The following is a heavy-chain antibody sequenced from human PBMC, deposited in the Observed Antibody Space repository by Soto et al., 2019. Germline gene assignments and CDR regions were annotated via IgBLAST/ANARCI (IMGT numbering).Heavy chain of an antibody. CDR3: AREVLWFGEQAWFDP. CDR2: IYYSGST. Sequence: SETLSLTCTVSGGSIHNHYWSWVRQPPGKGLEWIGYIYYSGSTNYNPSLKSRVTISVDTSKNQFSLKLSSVTAADTAVYYCAREVLWFGEQAWFDPWGQGTLVTVSS. CDR1: GGSIHNHY. D-gene: IGHD3-10*01. V-gene: IGHV4-59*11. J-gene: IGHJ5*02.